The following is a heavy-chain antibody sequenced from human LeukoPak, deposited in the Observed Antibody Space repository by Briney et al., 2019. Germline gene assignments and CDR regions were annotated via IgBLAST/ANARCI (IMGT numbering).Heavy chain of an antibody. D-gene: IGHD2-2*02. J-gene: IGHJ6*03. CDR2: ISSSSDYI. Sequence: PGGSLRLSCAVSGFTFSNYNMNWVRQAPGKGPEWVSSISSSSDYIYYADSVKGRFTISRDNSKNTLYLQMNSLRAEDTAVYYCAKDPSWPPISYMDVWGKGTTVTISS. V-gene: IGHV3-21*01. CDR1: GFTFSNYN. CDR3: AKDPSWPPISYMDV.